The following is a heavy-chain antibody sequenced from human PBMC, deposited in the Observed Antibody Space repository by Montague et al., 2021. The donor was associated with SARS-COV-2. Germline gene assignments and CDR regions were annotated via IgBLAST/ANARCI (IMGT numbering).Heavy chain of an antibody. CDR1: GDSVSSNIAT. D-gene: IGHD2-2*01. CDR2: TYYRSKWCN. J-gene: IGHJ4*02. Sequence: CAISGDSVSSNIATWNWIRQSPSRGLEWLGGTYYRSKWCNDYAESVKSRITIDPNTSKHQFSLHLNSVTPEDTAVYYCARIPVGSKYYFDFWGQGTLVTVSA. V-gene: IGHV6-1*01. CDR3: ARIPVGSKYYFDF.